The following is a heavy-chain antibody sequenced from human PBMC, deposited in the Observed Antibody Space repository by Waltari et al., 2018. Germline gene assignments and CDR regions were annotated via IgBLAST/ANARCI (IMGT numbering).Heavy chain of an antibody. J-gene: IGHJ6*03. CDR1: GFTFSSYG. Sequence: QVQLVDSGGGVLQPGRSLRLSCAASGFTFSSYGMHGVRQAPGKGLEWVAVIWYDGSNKYYADSVKGRFTISRDNSKNTLYLQMNSLRAEDTAVYYCARASDLYYYMDVWGKGTTVTVSS. V-gene: IGHV3-33*01. CDR3: ARASDLYYYMDV. D-gene: IGHD1-26*01. CDR2: IWYDGSNK.